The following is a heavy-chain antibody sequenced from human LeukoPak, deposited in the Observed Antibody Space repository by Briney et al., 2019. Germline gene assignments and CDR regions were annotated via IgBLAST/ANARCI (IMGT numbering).Heavy chain of an antibody. CDR1: GGSISSYY. CDR2: IYTSGST. CDR3: ARSDERRHKDAFDI. Sequence: PSQTLSLTCTVYGGSISSYYWSWIRQPAGKGLEWIGRIYTSGSTNYNPSLKSRVTMSVDTSKNQFSLKLSSVTAADTAVYYCARSDERRHKDAFDIWGQGTMVTVSS. J-gene: IGHJ3*02. V-gene: IGHV4-4*07.